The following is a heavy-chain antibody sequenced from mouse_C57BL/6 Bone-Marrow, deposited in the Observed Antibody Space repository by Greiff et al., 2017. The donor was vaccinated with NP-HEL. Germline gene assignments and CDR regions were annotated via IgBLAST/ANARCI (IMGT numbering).Heavy chain of an antibody. CDR2: IYPGGGYT. CDR3: ARGEGYGLDY. J-gene: IGHJ2*01. CDR1: GYTFTNYW. D-gene: IGHD2-10*02. V-gene: IGHV1-63*01. Sequence: VKLQQSGAELVRPGTSVKMSCKASGYTFTNYWIGWAKQRPGHGLEWIGDIYPGGGYTNYNEKFKGKATLTADKSSSTAYMQFSSLTSEDSAIYYCARGEGYGLDYWGQGTTLTVSS.